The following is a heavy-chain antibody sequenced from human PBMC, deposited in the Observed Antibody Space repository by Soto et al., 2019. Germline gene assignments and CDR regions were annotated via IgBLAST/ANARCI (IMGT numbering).Heavy chain of an antibody. V-gene: IGHV3-21*01. D-gene: IGHD5-12*01. CDR2: ISSSSSYI. J-gene: IGHJ4*02. CDR1: GFPSSNYA. CDR3: ARVKDSGYAGIDY. Sequence: KPGGSLRLSCAASGFPSSNYAMSWVRQAPGKGLEWVSSISSSSSYIYYADSVKGRFTISRDNAKNSLYLQMNSLRAEDTAVYYCARVKDSGYAGIDYWGQGTLVTVSS.